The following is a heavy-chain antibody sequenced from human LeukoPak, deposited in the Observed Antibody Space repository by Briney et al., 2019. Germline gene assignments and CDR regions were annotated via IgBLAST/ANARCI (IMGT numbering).Heavy chain of an antibody. CDR2: ISGSGGST. J-gene: IGHJ4*02. Sequence: GGSLRLSCAASGFTFSSYWMSWVRQAPGKGLEWVSAISGSGGSTYYADSVKGRFTISRDNSKNTLYLQMNSLRAEDTAVYYCAKDYYYGSGSYFESHFDYWGQGTLVTVSS. D-gene: IGHD3-10*01. CDR3: AKDYYYGSGSYFESHFDY. CDR1: GFTFSSYW. V-gene: IGHV3-23*01.